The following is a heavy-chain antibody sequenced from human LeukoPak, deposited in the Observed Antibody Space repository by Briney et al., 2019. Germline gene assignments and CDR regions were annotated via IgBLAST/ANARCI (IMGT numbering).Heavy chain of an antibody. CDR3: ARVGTSIAALGRFDP. J-gene: IGHJ5*02. Sequence: SETLSLTCNVSHYSISSGYYWSWIRQPPGKGLEWIGYIYNIGSTNYNPSLKSRATISVDTSKNQFSLKLSSVTAADTAVYYCARVGTSIAALGRFDPWGQGALVTVSS. CDR2: IYNIGST. V-gene: IGHV4-61*01. CDR1: HYSISSGYY. D-gene: IGHD6-6*01.